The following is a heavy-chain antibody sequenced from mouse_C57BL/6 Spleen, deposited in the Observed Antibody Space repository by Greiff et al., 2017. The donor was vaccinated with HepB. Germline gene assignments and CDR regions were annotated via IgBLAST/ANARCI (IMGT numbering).Heavy chain of an antibody. Sequence: VKVVESGAELVKPGASVKIYCKASGYAFSSYWMNWVKQRPGKGLEWIGQIYPGDGDTNYNGKFKGKATLTADKSSSTAYMQLSSLTSEDSAVYFCARSDGYYLYAMDYWGQGTSVTVSS. CDR1: GYAFSSYW. J-gene: IGHJ4*01. D-gene: IGHD2-3*01. V-gene: IGHV1-80*01. CDR3: ARSDGYYLYAMDY. CDR2: IYPGDGDT.